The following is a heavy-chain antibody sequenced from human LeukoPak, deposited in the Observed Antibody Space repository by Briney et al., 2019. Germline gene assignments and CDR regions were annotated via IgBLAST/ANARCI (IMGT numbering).Heavy chain of an antibody. CDR3: ARDAGNSGYGCDL. Sequence: GGCLRLSCAASGFTLSQDSINCGRQAPGKGLGRVSQIRSSIETFYADSVKGRFTISRDNARNSLYLQMDNLRGEDTAIYYRARDAGNSGYGCDLWGQGTLVTVSS. D-gene: IGHD5-12*01. CDR1: GFTLSQDS. V-gene: IGHV3-48*01. CDR2: IRSSIET. J-gene: IGHJ5*02.